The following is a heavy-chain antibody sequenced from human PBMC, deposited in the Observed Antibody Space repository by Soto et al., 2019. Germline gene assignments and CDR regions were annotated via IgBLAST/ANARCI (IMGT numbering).Heavy chain of an antibody. J-gene: IGHJ4*02. CDR3: AKDRTIASRTFDS. CDR2: ISGSVGST. Sequence: PGGSLRLACAASGFTFSDHGMHWVRQAPGKGLEWVASISGSVGSTFYADSVKGRFTISRDNYLNTLDLQMNSLRAEDTAVYYCAKDRTIASRTFDSWGQGALVPVSS. CDR1: GFTFSDHG. V-gene: IGHV3-23*01. D-gene: IGHD6-6*01.